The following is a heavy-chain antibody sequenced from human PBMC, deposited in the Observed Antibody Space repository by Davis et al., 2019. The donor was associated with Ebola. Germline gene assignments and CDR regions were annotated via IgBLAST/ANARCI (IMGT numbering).Heavy chain of an antibody. V-gene: IGHV3-9*01. CDR2: ISWNSGSI. J-gene: IGHJ5*02. CDR1: GFTFDAYA. CDR3: AKARGYSYGPDYNWFDP. D-gene: IGHD5-18*01. Sequence: GGSLRLSCAASGFTFDAYAMHWVRQAPGKGLEWVSGISWNSGSIGYADSVKGRFTISRDNAKNSLYLQMNSLRAEDTALYYCAKARGYSYGPDYNWFDPWGQGTLVTVSS.